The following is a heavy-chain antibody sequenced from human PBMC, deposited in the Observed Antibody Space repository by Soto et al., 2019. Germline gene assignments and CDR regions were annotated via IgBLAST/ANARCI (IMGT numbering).Heavy chain of an antibody. CDR1: GFTFTSSA. CDR2: IVVGSGNT. J-gene: IGHJ6*02. D-gene: IGHD3-22*01. CDR3: AESYYYDSSGLGNMDV. V-gene: IGHV1-58*01. Sequence: ASVKVSCKASGFTFTSSAVQWVRQARGQRLEWIGWIVVGSGNTNYAQKFQERVTITRDMSTSTAYMELSSLRSEDTAVYYCAESYYYDSSGLGNMDVWGQGTTVTVSS.